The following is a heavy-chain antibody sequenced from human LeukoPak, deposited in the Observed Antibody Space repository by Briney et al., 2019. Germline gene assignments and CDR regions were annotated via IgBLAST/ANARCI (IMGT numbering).Heavy chain of an antibody. V-gene: IGHV3-23*01. D-gene: IGHD3-9*01. Sequence: GGTLRLSCAASGFTFSSYGMSWVRQAPGKGLEWVSAISGSGGSTYYADSVKGRFTISRDNAKNTLYLQMNSLRAEDTAVYYCAKDFFDWLNRVFDYWGQGTLVTVSS. CDR3: AKDFFDWLNRVFDY. CDR2: ISGSGGST. CDR1: GFTFSSYG. J-gene: IGHJ4*02.